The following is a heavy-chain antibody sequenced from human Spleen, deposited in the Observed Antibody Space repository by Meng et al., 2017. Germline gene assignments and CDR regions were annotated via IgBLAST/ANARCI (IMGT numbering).Heavy chain of an antibody. J-gene: IGHJ3*02. CDR3: ARAYNWAGAFDI. V-gene: IGHV4-59*11. CDR2: TYYRGST. CDR1: GDSMSNHY. D-gene: IGHD1-20*01. Sequence: SETLSLTCSVSGDSMSNHYWSWIRQPPGKGLEWIGYTYYRGSTHYNPSLKSRVTISVDTSAKNQFSLKLSSVTAADTAVYYCARAYNWAGAFDIWGQGTMVTVSS.